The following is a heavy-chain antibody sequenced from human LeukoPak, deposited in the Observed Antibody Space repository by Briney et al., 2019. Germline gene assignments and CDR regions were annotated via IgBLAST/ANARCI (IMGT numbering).Heavy chain of an antibody. CDR2: IKQDGSEK. V-gene: IGHV3-7*01. CDR3: ARGKLELRGSKPEDWFDP. Sequence: GGSLRLSCAASGFTLSSYWMSWVRQVPGKGLEWVANIKQDGSEKYYVDSVKGRFTISRDNAKNSLYLQMNSLIAEDTAVYYCARGKLELRGSKPEDWFDPWGQGTLVIVSS. J-gene: IGHJ5*02. D-gene: IGHD1-7*01. CDR1: GFTLSSYW.